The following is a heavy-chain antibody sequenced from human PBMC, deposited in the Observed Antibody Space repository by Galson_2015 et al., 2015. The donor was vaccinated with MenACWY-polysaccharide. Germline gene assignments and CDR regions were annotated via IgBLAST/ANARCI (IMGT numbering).Heavy chain of an antibody. CDR1: GGSFSGYY. D-gene: IGHD5-18*01. V-gene: IGHV4-34*01. J-gene: IGHJ4*02. Sequence: TLSLTCAVYGGSFSGYYWSWIRQPPGKGLEWIGEINHSGSTNYNPSLKSRVTISVDTSKNQFSLKLSSVTAADTAVYYCARGEVGSPLRYSYGDKGLDYWGQGTLVTVSS. CDR2: INHSGST. CDR3: ARGEVGSPLRYSYGDKGLDY.